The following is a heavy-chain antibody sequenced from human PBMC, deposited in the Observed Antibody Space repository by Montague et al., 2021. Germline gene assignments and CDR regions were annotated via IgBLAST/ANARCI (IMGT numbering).Heavy chain of an antibody. V-gene: IGHV3-33*01. CDR3: ARGPSAVGGSLPRDY. J-gene: IGHJ4*02. CDR1: GFTFSSYA. D-gene: IGHD2-15*01. Sequence: SLRLSCAASGFTFSSYAMHWVRQAPGKGLEWVAVIWYDGSNKYYADSVRGRFTISRGNSKKTLFVQMNSLRAEDTAVYYCARGPSAVGGSLPRDYWGQGTLVTVSS. CDR2: IWYDGSNK.